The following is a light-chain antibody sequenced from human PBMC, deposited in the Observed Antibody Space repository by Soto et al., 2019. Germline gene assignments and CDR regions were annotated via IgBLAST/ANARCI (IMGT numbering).Light chain of an antibody. Sequence: EIVMTQSPATLSVSPGERATLSCRASQSVRSDLAWYHQKPGQAPRLLIYGASTRATGIPARFSGSGSGTEFTLTMNSLQSEDFEVYYCQQYNNWPRTVGPGTKVDIK. CDR1: QSVRSD. CDR2: GAS. J-gene: IGKJ1*01. CDR3: QQYNNWPRT. V-gene: IGKV3-15*01.